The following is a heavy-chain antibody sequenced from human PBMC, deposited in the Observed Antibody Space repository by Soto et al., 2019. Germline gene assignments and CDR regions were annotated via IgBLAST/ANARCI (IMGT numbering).Heavy chain of an antibody. Sequence: QVQLQESGPGLVKPSQTLSLTCTVSGGSISSGGYYWSWIRQHPGRGLEWIGYIYYSGSTYYNPSLKSRVTISVDTSKNQFSLKLSSVTAADTAVYYCARGDRTMTTGAFDIWGQGTMVTVSS. CDR2: IYYSGST. V-gene: IGHV4-31*03. J-gene: IGHJ3*02. CDR3: ARGDRTMTTGAFDI. CDR1: GGSISSGGYY.